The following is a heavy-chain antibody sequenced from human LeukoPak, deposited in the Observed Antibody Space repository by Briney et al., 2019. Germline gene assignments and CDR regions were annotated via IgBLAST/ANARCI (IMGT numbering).Heavy chain of an antibody. CDR2: ISAYNGDT. CDR1: GYTFTSYG. Sequence: ASVKVSCKASGYTFTSYGISWVRQAPGQGLEWMGWISAYNGDTNYAQILQGRVTMTTDTSTSTAYMELRNLRFDETAVYYCARVFYGDYNWFDPWGQGTLVTVSS. CDR3: ARVFYGDYNWFDP. D-gene: IGHD4-17*01. V-gene: IGHV1-18*01. J-gene: IGHJ5*02.